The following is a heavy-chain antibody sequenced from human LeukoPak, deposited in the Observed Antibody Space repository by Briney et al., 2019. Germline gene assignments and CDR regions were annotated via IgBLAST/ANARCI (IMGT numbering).Heavy chain of an antibody. V-gene: IGHV4-34*01. Sequence: SETLSLTCAVYGGSFSGYYWSWIRQPPGKGLEWIGEINHSGSTNYNPSLKSRVTISVDTSKNQFSLKLSSVTAADTAVYYCASVVVPAATDAFDIWGQGTMVTVSS. J-gene: IGHJ3*02. CDR1: GGSFSGYY. CDR3: ASVVVPAATDAFDI. CDR2: INHSGST. D-gene: IGHD2-2*01.